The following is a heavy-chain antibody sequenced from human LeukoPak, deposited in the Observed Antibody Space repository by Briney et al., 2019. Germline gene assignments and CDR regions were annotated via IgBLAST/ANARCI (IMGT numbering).Heavy chain of an antibody. CDR3: ARQKDYDFWSGYRRLDYFDY. D-gene: IGHD3-3*01. CDR2: IYYSGST. CDR1: GGSISSSSYY. V-gene: IGHV4-39*01. Sequence: PSETLSLTCTVSGGSISSSSYYWGWIRQPPGKGLEWIGSIYYSGSTFYNPSLKSRVTISVDTSKNQFSLKLSSVTAADTAVYYCARQKDYDFWSGYRRLDYFDYWGQGTLVTVSS. J-gene: IGHJ4*02.